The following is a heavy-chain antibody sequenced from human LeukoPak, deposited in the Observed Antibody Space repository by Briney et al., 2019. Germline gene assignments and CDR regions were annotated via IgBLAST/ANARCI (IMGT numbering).Heavy chain of an antibody. D-gene: IGHD5-12*01. J-gene: IGHJ4*02. V-gene: IGHV1-2*02. CDR1: GYTFTGYA. CDR3: AKKVRGPSHPLDF. CDR2: INPEKRDA. Sequence: ASVKVSCKASGYTFTGYAIHWVRQAPGQGLEWMGWINPEKRDAGYAHKFQGRVTMTSDTSISTAYMELSSLRSDDTAVYYCAKKVRGPSHPLDFWGQGTLVTVSS.